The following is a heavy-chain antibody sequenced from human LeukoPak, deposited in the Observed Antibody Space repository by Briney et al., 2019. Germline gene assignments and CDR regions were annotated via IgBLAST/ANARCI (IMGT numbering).Heavy chain of an antibody. CDR1: GFTFSSYW. J-gene: IGHJ4*02. CDR2: INSDGSST. D-gene: IGHD7-27*01. CDR3: ARGPSGWGSLDS. Sequence: GGSLRLSCAASGFTFSSYWMHWVRQAPGKGLVWVSRINSDGSSTNYADSVKGRFTISRDNAKNTLYLQVKSLRAEDTAVYYCARGPSGWGSLDSWGQGTLVTVSS. V-gene: IGHV3-74*01.